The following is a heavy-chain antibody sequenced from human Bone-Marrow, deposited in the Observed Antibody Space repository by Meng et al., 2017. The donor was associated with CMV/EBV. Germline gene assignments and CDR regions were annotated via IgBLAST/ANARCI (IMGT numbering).Heavy chain of an antibody. Sequence: GESLKISCAASGFTVSSNYMSWVRQAPGKGLEWVSVIYSGGSTYYADSVKGRFTISRDNSKNSLYLQMNSLRTEDTALYYCAKDIAGGPAAWGQGTTVTVSS. CDR3: AKDIAGGPAA. CDR2: IYSGGST. D-gene: IGHD6-13*01. J-gene: IGHJ6*02. V-gene: IGHV3-53*05. CDR1: GFTVSSNY.